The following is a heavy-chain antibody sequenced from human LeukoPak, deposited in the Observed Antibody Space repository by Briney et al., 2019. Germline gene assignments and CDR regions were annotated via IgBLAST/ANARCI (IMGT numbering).Heavy chain of an antibody. V-gene: IGHV4-34*01. CDR2: INHSGST. CDR3: ASRAAAGTRRGIDY. CDR1: GGSFSGYY. D-gene: IGHD6-13*01. J-gene: IGHJ4*02. Sequence: SETLSLTCAVYGGSFSGYYWSWIRQPPGKGLEWIGEINHSGSTNYNPSLKSRVTISVDTSKNQFSLKLSSVTAADTAVYYCASRAAAGTRRGIDYWGQGTLVTVSS.